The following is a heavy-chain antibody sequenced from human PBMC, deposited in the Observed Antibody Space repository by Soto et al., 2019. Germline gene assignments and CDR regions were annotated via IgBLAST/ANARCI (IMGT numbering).Heavy chain of an antibody. CDR1: GGSFSGYY. D-gene: IGHD6-13*01. Sequence: SETLSLTCAVYGGSFSGYYWSWIRPPPGKGLEWIGEINHSGSTNYNPSLKSRVTISVDTSKNQFSLKLSSVTAADTAVYYCARGMWYSSSYFDYWGRGTLVTVSS. CDR3: ARGMWYSSSYFDY. CDR2: INHSGST. J-gene: IGHJ4*02. V-gene: IGHV4-34*01.